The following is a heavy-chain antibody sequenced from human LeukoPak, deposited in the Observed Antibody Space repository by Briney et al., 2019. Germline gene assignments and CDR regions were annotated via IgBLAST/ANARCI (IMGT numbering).Heavy chain of an antibody. CDR2: ISGSGGST. D-gene: IGHD3-22*01. Sequence: GGSLRLSCAASGFTFSSDAMNWVRQAPGKGLDWVSVISGSGGSTYYADSVKGRFTISRDISKNTLYLQMNSLRAEDTAVYYCAKDPRSSYYYDSSGYSSGAFDIWGQGTMVTVSS. V-gene: IGHV3-23*01. CDR1: GFTFSSDA. J-gene: IGHJ3*02. CDR3: AKDPRSSYYYDSSGYSSGAFDI.